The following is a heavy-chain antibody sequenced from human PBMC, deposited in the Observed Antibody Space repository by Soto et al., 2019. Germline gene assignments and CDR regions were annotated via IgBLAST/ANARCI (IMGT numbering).Heavy chain of an antibody. CDR3: AREAGPPGIAVAGSDAFDI. CDR1: GGTFSSYA. CDR2: IIPIFGTA. V-gene: IGHV1-69*13. J-gene: IGHJ3*02. Sequence: SVKVSCKASGGTFSSYAISWVRQAPGQGLEWMGGIIPIFGTANYAQKFQGRVTITADESTSTAYMELSSLRSEDTAVYYCAREAGPPGIAVAGSDAFDIWGQGTMVTVAS. D-gene: IGHD6-19*01.